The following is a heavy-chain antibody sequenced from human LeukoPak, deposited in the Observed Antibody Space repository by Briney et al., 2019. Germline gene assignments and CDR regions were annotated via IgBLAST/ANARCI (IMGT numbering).Heavy chain of an antibody. V-gene: IGHV1-2*02. Sequence: SVKVSRKAPGYTFTGYYMHWVRQTPGQGPEWMGWINPNSGGINYAQTFQGRVTMTRDTSISTVYMELSRLRSDDTAVYYCARESVWGSYPQRGYYFDYWGQGTLVTVSS. CDR1: GYTFTGYY. CDR3: ARESVWGSYPQRGYYFDY. J-gene: IGHJ4*02. D-gene: IGHD3-16*02. CDR2: INPNSGGI.